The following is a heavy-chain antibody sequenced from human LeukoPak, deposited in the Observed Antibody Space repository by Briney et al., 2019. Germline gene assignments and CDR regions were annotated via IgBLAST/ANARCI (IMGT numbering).Heavy chain of an antibody. Sequence: PGGSLRLSCAASGFTFDDYAMHWVRQAPGKGLEWVSLISGDGGSTYYADSVKGRFTISRDNGKNSLYLQMNSLRAEDTAVYYCAFLVGARYWGQGTLVTVSS. D-gene: IGHD1-26*01. V-gene: IGHV3-43*02. J-gene: IGHJ4*02. CDR1: GFTFDDYA. CDR2: ISGDGGST. CDR3: AFLVGARY.